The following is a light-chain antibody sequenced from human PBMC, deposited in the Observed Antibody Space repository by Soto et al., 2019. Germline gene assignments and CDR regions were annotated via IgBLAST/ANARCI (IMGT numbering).Light chain of an antibody. CDR1: QSISSSY. Sequence: EIVLTQSPGTLSLSPGERATLSCRASQSISSSYLAWYQHKPGQAPRLLIFGASSRATDIPDRFSGSGSGTDFTLTISRLEPEDFAVYYCQQFGSSSYTFGQETKLEIK. J-gene: IGKJ2*01. CDR2: GAS. CDR3: QQFGSSSYT. V-gene: IGKV3-20*01.